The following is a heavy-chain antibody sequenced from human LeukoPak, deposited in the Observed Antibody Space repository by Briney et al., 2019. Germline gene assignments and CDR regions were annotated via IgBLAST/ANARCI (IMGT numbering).Heavy chain of an antibody. D-gene: IGHD3-22*01. CDR2: IYYSGST. CDR1: GGSISPYY. J-gene: IGHJ4*02. CDR3: ARATSTGYFYFDS. Sequence: SETLSLTCTVSGGSISPYYWSSIRQPPGKRLEWIGYIYYSGSTNYNPSLKSRVTMSVDTSKNQFSLKVNSVTAADTAVYYCARATSTGYFYFDSWGQGTLVTVSS. V-gene: IGHV4-59*01.